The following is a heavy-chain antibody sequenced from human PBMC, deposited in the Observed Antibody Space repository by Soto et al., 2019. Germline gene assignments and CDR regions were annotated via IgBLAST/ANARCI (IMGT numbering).Heavy chain of an antibody. CDR1: GGTFTSTA. J-gene: IGHJ6*02. V-gene: IGHV1-69*01. CDR2: IIPVLGTP. D-gene: IGHD6-13*01. Sequence: QVLQVRSSAEVKKPGSSVKVSCKASGGTFTSTAFSWVRQAPGQGLEWMGGIIPVLGTPNYAQKFQARLTVTADASTTTVHMELSSLRSDDTAVYYCASSAGLDHLLNYYGLNVWGQGTTVTVSS. CDR3: ASSAGLDHLLNYYGLNV.